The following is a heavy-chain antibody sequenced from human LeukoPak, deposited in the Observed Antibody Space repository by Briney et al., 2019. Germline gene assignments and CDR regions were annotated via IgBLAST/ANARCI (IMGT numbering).Heavy chain of an antibody. Sequence: SETLSLTCSVSGYSIRSGYQWGWIRQAPGKGLEWIGSINYSGRTYDNPSLKSRVTISVDTSKNQFSLKLSSVTAADTAVYYCARDSVGATTYWGQGTLVTVSS. CDR2: INYSGRT. V-gene: IGHV4-38-2*02. J-gene: IGHJ4*02. CDR1: GYSIRSGYQ. D-gene: IGHD1-26*01. CDR3: ARDSVGATTY.